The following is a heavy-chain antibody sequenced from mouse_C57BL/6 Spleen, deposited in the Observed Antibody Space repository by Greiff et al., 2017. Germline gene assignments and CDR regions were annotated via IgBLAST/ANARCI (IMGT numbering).Heavy chain of an antibody. CDR3: ARGPGHFDY. D-gene: IGHD3-3*01. V-gene: IGHV5-16*01. Sequence: EVQVVESEGGLVQPGSSMKLSCTASGFTFSDYYMAWVRQVPEKGLEWVANINYDGSSTYYLDSLKSRFIISRDNAKNILYLQMSSLKSEDTATYYCARGPGHFDYWGQGTTLTVSS. J-gene: IGHJ2*01. CDR1: GFTFSDYY. CDR2: INYDGSST.